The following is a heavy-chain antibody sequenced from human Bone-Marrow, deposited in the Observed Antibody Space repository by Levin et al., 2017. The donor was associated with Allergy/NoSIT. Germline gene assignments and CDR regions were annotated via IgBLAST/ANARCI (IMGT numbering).Heavy chain of an antibody. CDR1: GFTFSSYA. D-gene: IGHD2-2*01. CDR3: ARSDDCSSTSCYPGLFDY. V-gene: IGHV3-30-3*01. CDR2: ISYDGSNK. J-gene: IGHJ4*02. Sequence: GGSLRLSCAASGFTFSSYAMHWVRQAPGKGLEWVAVISYDGSNKYYADSVKGRFTISRDNSKNTLYLQMNSLRAEDTAVYYCARSDDCSSTSCYPGLFDYWGQGTLVTVSS.